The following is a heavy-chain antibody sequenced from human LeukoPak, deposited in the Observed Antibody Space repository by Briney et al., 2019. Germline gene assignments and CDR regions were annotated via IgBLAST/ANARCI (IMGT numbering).Heavy chain of an antibody. J-gene: IGHJ3*02. D-gene: IGHD6-19*01. CDR3: ARYSRSSGWYLYYAFDI. CDR2: INSDGSST. CDR1: GFTFSSYW. Sequence: QPGGSLRLSCAASGFTFSSYWMHWVRQAPGKGLVWVSRINSDGSSTSYADSVKGRFTISRDNAKNTLYLQMNSLRAEDTAVYYCARYSRSSGWYLYYAFDIWGQGTMVTVSS. V-gene: IGHV3-74*01.